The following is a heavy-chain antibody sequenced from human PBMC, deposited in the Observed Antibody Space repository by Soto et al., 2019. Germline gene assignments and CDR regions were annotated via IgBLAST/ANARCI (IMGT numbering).Heavy chain of an antibody. CDR3: ARGSRYCTDGVCSIMRDAFDV. CDR2: IYHSGAT. Sequence: QAQLQESGPGLVRPSGTLSLTCTVSRFSVTNNKYWNWVRQSPGKALEWIGEIYHSGATYYNPSLSRRASISMDKYKNQNYLNLTSVTAADTAVYYCARGSRYCTDGVCSIMRDAFDVGGQGTLVTVSS. J-gene: IGHJ3*01. CDR1: RFSVTNNKY. V-gene: IGHV4-4*02. D-gene: IGHD2-8*01.